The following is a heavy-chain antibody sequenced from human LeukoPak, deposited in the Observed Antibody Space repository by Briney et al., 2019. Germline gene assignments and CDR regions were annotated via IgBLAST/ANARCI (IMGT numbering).Heavy chain of an antibody. CDR3: VRGDSNTWYPRGLHFDH. Sequence: SETLSLTCTVSGGSISSYIWSWIGQPPGKGLEWIAYIYDTGNTNYNPSLKSRVTIALDTSKNQFSLRLNSVTAADTAVYYCVRGDSNTWYPRGLHFDHWGQGALVAVSS. CDR1: GGSISSYI. J-gene: IGHJ4*02. D-gene: IGHD6-13*01. V-gene: IGHV4-59*08. CDR2: IYDTGNT.